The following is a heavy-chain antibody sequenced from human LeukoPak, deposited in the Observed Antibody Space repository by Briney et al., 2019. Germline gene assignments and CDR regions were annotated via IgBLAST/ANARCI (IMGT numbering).Heavy chain of an antibody. J-gene: IGHJ4*02. D-gene: IGHD3-9*01. CDR2: IYYSGST. Sequence: SETLSLTCTVSGGSISSGGYYWSWIRQHPGKGLEWIGYIYYSGSTYYNPSLKSRVTISVDTSKNQFSLKLSSVTAADTAVYYCARNSDILTGYFDDFYFDYWGQGTLVTVSS. CDR1: GGSISSGGYY. V-gene: IGHV4-31*03. CDR3: ARNSDILTGYFDDFYFDY.